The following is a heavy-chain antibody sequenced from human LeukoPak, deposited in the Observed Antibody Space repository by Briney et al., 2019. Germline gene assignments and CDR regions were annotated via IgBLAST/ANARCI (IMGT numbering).Heavy chain of an antibody. V-gene: IGHV3-33*06. CDR3: AKDSTKISGSYLPDY. J-gene: IGHJ4*02. Sequence: PGGSLRLSCAASGFTFSSYGMHWVRQAPGKGLEWVAVIWYDGSNKYYADSVKGRFTISRDNSKNTLYLQMNSLRAEDTAVYYCAKDSTKISGSYLPDYWGQETLVTVSS. D-gene: IGHD1-26*01. CDR1: GFTFSSYG. CDR2: IWYDGSNK.